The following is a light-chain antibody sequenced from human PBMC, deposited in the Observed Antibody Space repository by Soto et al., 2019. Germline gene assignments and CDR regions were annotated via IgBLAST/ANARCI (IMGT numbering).Light chain of an antibody. CDR2: SVS. Sequence: EIVLTQSPGTLSFSPGERATLSCRASRSVSNTYFAWYQQRLGQAPRLPIYSVSSRATGVPDRFSGSGSGTDFTLTITRLEPEDFAVYYCQQYGASPITFGQGTRLEI. V-gene: IGKV3-20*01. J-gene: IGKJ5*01. CDR1: RSVSNTY. CDR3: QQYGASPIT.